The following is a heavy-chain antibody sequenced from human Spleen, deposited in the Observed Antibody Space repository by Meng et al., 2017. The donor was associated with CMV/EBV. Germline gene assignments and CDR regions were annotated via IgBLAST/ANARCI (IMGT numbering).Heavy chain of an antibody. D-gene: IGHD2-2*01. CDR3: AREGFAVVVPAAKAYDY. V-gene: IGHV3-21*01. Sequence: GGSLRLSCAASGFTFSSYSMNWVRQAPGKGLEWVSSISSSSSYIYYADSVKGRFTISRDNAKNSLYLQMNSLRAEDTAVYYCAREGFAVVVPAAKAYDYWGQGTLVTVSS. J-gene: IGHJ4*02. CDR1: GFTFSSYS. CDR2: ISSSSSYI.